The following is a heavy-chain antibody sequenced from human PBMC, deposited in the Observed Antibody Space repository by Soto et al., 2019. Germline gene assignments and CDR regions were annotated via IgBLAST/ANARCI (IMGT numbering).Heavy chain of an antibody. CDR1: GASISGHY. CDR3: ARALAGAAYIFDY. D-gene: IGHD6-19*01. Sequence: QVQLQESGPGLVRPSETLSLACTVSGASISGHYWSWIRQPPGKGLEWVGYIYYTGSTSYNPSLKTRVTISVDTSKNQFSLNLSSVTAADTAMYFCARALAGAAYIFDYWGRGNLVTVSS. V-gene: IGHV4-59*11. CDR2: IYYTGST. J-gene: IGHJ4*02.